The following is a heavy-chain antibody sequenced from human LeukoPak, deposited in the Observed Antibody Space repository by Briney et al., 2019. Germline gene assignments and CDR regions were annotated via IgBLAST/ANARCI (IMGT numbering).Heavy chain of an antibody. J-gene: IGHJ6*02. D-gene: IGHD4-17*01. CDR2: TYSGGST. V-gene: IGHV3-53*04. Sequence: GGSLRLSCAASGFTVSGNYMSWVRQAPGKGLKWVSFTYSGGSTYYAESVKGRFTVSRHNSKNTLYLQMNSLRGEDTAVYYCASRYGDYGYGVDVWGQGTTVTVSS. CDR1: GFTVSGNY. CDR3: ASRYGDYGYGVDV.